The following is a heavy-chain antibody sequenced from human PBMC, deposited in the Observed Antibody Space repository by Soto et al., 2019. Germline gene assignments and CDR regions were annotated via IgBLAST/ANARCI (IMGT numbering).Heavy chain of an antibody. V-gene: IGHV1-18*04. CDR2: ISAYNGNT. Sequence: ASVKVSCKASGYTFTSYGISWVRQAPGQGLEWMGWISAYNGNTNYAQKLQGRVTMTTDTSTSTAYMELRSLRSDDTAVYYCARDLRVSSSGWYPRYWGQGTLVTSPQ. CDR3: ARDLRVSSSGWYPRY. CDR1: GYTFTSYG. J-gene: IGHJ4*02. D-gene: IGHD6-19*01.